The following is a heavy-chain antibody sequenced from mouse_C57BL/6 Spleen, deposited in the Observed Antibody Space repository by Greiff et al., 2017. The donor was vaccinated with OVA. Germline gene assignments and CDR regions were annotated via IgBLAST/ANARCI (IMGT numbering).Heavy chain of an antibody. Sequence: EVQRVESGGGLVQPGGSLSLSCAASGFTFTDYYMSWVRQPPGKALEWLGFIRNKANGYTTEYSASVKGRFTISRANSQSILYLQMNALRAEDSANYDGAKYDGRRRGAMDYWGQGTSVTVSS. CDR2: IRNKANGYTT. CDR3: AKYDGRRRGAMDY. V-gene: IGHV7-3*01. CDR1: GFTFTDYY. D-gene: IGHD2-3*01. J-gene: IGHJ4*01.